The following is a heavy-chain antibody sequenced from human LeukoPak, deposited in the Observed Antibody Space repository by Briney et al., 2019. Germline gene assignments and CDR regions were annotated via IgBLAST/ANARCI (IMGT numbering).Heavy chain of an antibody. CDR1: GGTFSSYA. J-gene: IGHJ5*02. Sequence: GASVKVSCKASGGTFSSYAISWVRQAPGQGLEWMGGIIPIFGTANYAQKFQGRVTITTDESTSTAYIELSSLRSEDTAVYYCARRVRFLEWFNWFDPWGQGTLVTVSS. CDR2: IIPIFGTA. CDR3: ARRVRFLEWFNWFDP. D-gene: IGHD3-3*01. V-gene: IGHV1-69*05.